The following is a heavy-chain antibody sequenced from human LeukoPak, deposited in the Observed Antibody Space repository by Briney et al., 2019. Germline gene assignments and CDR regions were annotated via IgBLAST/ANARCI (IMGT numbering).Heavy chain of an antibody. CDR2: ISGSGVTT. J-gene: IGHJ4*02. V-gene: IGHV3-23*01. Sequence: GGSLRLSCAASGFTFNTYAMTWVRQAPGKGLEWVSAISGSGVTTYYADSVRGRFTISRDNSKNMLYLQMNSLRAEDTAVYYCVKLSSGSGSKFGFDSWGQGTLVTVSS. CDR3: VKLSSGSGSKFGFDS. CDR1: GFTFNTYA. D-gene: IGHD6-19*01.